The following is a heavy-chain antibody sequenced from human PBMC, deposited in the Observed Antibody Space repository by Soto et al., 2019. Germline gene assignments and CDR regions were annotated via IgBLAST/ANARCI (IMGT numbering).Heavy chain of an antibody. D-gene: IGHD6-19*01. V-gene: IGHV3-23*01. CDR1: GFTFSSYA. CDR2: ISGSGGST. CDR3: AKDQLGTVAGHYYYYYYGMDV. Sequence: GGSLRLSCAASGFTFSSYAMSWVRQAPGKGLEWVSAISGSGGSTYYADPAKGRFTISRDNSKTTLYLQMNSLRAEDTAVYYCAKDQLGTVAGHYYYYYYGMDVWGQGTTVTVSS. J-gene: IGHJ6*02.